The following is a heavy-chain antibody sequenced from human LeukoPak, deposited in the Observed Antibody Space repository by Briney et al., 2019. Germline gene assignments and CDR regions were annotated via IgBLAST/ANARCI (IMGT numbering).Heavy chain of an antibody. J-gene: IGHJ6*02. CDR1: GGTFSSYA. CDR2: IIPIFGTA. V-gene: IGHV1-69*13. CDR3: ARQTMIVVVTEYYYYGMDV. Sequence: SVKVSCKASGGTFSSYAISWVRQAPGQGLEWMGGIIPIFGTANYAQKFQGRVTITADESTSTAYMELCSLRSEDTAVYYCARQTMIVVVTEYYYYGMDVWGQGTTVTVSS. D-gene: IGHD3-22*01.